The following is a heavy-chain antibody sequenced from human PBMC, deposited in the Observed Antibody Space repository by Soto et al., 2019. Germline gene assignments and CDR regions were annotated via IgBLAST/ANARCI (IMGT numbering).Heavy chain of an antibody. V-gene: IGHV1-18*01. Sequence: QVKLVQSGAEVKKPGASVKVSCKASGYTFTSSGIRWSRQAPGQGLEGIGWIRAYNGHTNYAQKLQGRVTMNTDTSTSTAYMELRSLRSDDTAVYYCARKSTARTYSYYYYMDVWGKGTTVTVSS. CDR3: ARKSTARTYSYYYYMDV. CDR1: GYTFTSSG. J-gene: IGHJ6*03. CDR2: IRAYNGHT. D-gene: IGHD5-18*01.